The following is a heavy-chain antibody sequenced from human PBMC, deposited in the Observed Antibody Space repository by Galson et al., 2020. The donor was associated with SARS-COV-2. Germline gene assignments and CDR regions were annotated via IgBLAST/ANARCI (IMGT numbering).Heavy chain of an antibody. J-gene: IGHJ6*02. Sequence: PGGSLRLSCAASGLTFSSYWMSWVRQAPGKGLEWVANIKQDGSEKYYVDSVKGRFTISRDNAKNSLYLQMNSLRAEDTAVYYCARCAERGRWLQFGANYYYGMDVWGQGTTVTVSS. CDR3: ARCAERGRWLQFGANYYYGMDV. V-gene: IGHV3-7*01. CDR1: GLTFSSYW. D-gene: IGHD5-12*01. CDR2: IKQDGSEK.